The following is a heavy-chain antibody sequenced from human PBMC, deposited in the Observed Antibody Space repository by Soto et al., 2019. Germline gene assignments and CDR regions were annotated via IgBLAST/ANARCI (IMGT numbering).Heavy chain of an antibody. J-gene: IGHJ6*03. V-gene: IGHV1-46*03. D-gene: IGHD2-15*01. CDR1: GYTFTSYY. CDR3: TRGGIVVVAAATGPWNYYMDV. Sequence: ASVKVSCKASGYTFTSYYMHWVRQAPGQGLEWMGIINPSGGSTSYAQKFQGRVTMTRDTSTSTVYMELSSLRSEDTAVYYCTRGGIVVVAAATGPWNYYMDVWGKGTTVTVSS. CDR2: INPSGGST.